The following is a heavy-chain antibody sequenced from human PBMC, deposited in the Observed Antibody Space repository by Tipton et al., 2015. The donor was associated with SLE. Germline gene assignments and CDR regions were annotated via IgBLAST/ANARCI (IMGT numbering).Heavy chain of an antibody. CDR2: IYTSGST. CDR3: ASPSITGTSGWFDP. J-gene: IGHJ5*02. V-gene: IGHV4-4*08. CDR1: GGSFSGYY. D-gene: IGHD1-20*01. Sequence: TLSLTCAVYGGSFSGYYWSWIRQPPGKGLAWIGYIYTSGSTNYNPSLKSRVTISVDTSKNQFSLKLSSVTAADTAVYYCASPSITGTSGWFDPWGQGTLVTVSS.